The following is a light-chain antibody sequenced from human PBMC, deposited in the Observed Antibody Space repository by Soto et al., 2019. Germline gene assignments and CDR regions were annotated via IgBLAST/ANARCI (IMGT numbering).Light chain of an antibody. J-gene: IGLJ2*01. Sequence: QSALTQPASVSGSPGQSITISCTGTSSDVGSYNLVSWYQQHPGKAPKLMIYEVSKRPSGVSNRFSGSKSGNTASLTISGFQAEDEADYYCCSYAGSSTVVFGGGTQLTV. V-gene: IGLV2-23*02. CDR3: CSYAGSSTVV. CDR1: SSDVGSYNL. CDR2: EVS.